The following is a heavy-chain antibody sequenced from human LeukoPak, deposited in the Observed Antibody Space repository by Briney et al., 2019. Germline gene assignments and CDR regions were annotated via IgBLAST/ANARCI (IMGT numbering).Heavy chain of an antibody. CDR3: AREEAATAFDY. V-gene: IGHV4-4*07. D-gene: IGHD2-15*01. J-gene: IGHJ4*02. CDR2: IYTSGST. CDR1: GGSISSYY. Sequence: SETLSLTCTVSGGSISSYYWSWFRQRAGKGLEWIGRIYTSGSTNYNPSLKSRVTMSVDTSKNQFSLKLSSVTAADTAVYYCAREEAATAFDYWGQGTLVTVSS.